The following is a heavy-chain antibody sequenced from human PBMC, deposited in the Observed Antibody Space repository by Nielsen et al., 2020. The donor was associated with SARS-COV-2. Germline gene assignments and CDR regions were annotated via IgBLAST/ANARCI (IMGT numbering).Heavy chain of an antibody. CDR3: AKDLVGQLYFQH. CDR1: GFTFSSYP. CDR2: IRGSGGST. D-gene: IGHD6-13*01. Sequence: GESLNIPCAASGFTFSSYPMSWVRRAPGKGLEWVSAIRGSGGSTYYADSVKGRFTISRDNSKNTLYLQMNSLRAEDTAVYYCAKDLVGQLYFQHWGQGTLVTVSS. J-gene: IGHJ1*01. V-gene: IGHV3-23*01.